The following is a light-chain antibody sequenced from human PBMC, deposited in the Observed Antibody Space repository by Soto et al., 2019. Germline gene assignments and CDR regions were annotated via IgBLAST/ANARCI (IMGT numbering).Light chain of an antibody. J-gene: IGLJ1*01. Sequence: QSVLTQPASVSGSPGQSITISCTGSSSDIGSYNLVSWYQHHPGKAPKLMIFEGTKRPSGVSNRFPASKSGNTASLTISGLQAEDAADYYCSSYSSSTTYVFGTGTKVTVL. CDR2: EGT. CDR1: SSDIGSYNL. V-gene: IGLV2-14*02. CDR3: SSYSSSTTYV.